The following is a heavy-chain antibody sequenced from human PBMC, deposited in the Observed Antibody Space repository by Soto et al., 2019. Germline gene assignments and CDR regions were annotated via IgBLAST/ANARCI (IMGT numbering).Heavy chain of an antibody. V-gene: IGHV4-59*01. J-gene: IGHJ4*02. Sequence: SETLSLTCTVSGTSISSYYWSWIRQPPGKGLEWIANIHYSGTTNYNPSLASRVTLSVDTSKNQLSLKMTSVTAADRAMYFCARYNSYAIDYWGRGTLVTVSP. CDR3: ARYNSYAIDY. CDR2: IHYSGTT. D-gene: IGHD2-8*01. CDR1: GTSISSYY.